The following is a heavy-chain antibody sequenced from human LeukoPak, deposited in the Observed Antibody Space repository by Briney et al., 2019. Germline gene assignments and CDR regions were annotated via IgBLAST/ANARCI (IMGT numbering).Heavy chain of an antibody. D-gene: IGHD6-19*01. Sequence: SQTLLLTCAISGDSVSSNSAAWNWIRQSPSRGLEWLGRTYYRSTWLNDYAGSLKSRISINPDTSKNQFSLQLNSVTPEDTAVYFCAREPHGSGLLFDYWGRGTLVTVSS. CDR3: AREPHGSGLLFDY. CDR2: TYYRSTWLN. J-gene: IGHJ4*02. V-gene: IGHV6-1*01. CDR1: GDSVSSNSAA.